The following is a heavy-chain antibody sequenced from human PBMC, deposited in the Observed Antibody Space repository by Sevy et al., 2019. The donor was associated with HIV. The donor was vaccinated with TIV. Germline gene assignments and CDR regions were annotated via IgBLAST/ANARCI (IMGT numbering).Heavy chain of an antibody. V-gene: IGHV3-30-3*01. CDR1: GFTFSSYA. CDR3: ARDSTSSGYYSNIDY. J-gene: IGHJ4*02. Sequence: GGSLRLSCAASGFTFSSYAMHWVRQAPGKGLEWVAVISYDGSNKYYADSVKGRFTIPRDNSKNKLYLQMNSLRAEDTAVYYCARDSTSSGYYSNIDYWGQGTLVTVSS. CDR2: ISYDGSNK. D-gene: IGHD3-22*01.